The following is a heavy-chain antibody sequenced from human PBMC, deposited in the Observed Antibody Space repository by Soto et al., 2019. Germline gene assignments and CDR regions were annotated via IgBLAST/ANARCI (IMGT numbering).Heavy chain of an antibody. CDR1: GYTFTNFG. CDR3: ARGGSYHATVDY. D-gene: IGHD1-26*01. J-gene: IGHJ4*02. V-gene: IGHV1-18*04. CDR2: ISGYNGNT. Sequence: QVQLVQSGAEVKKPGASVRVSCKVSGYTFTNFGVSWVRQAPGQGLEWMGWISGYNGNTDYAQKVEGRVTMTTDTSTSTAYMELRSLTSDDTAIYYCARGGSYHATVDYWGQGTLVTVSS.